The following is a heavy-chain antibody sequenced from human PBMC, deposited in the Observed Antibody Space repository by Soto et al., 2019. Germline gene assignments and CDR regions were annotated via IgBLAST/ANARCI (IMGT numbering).Heavy chain of an antibody. V-gene: IGHV1-69*01. Sequence: QVQLVQSGAEVKKPGSSVKVSCKASGGTFSSYAISWVRQAPGQGLEWMGGIIPIFGTANYAQKFQGRVTITADESTSTAYMELSNLRSEDTAVYHCATGARYCSGGSCHPDYWGQGTLVTVSS. CDR1: GGTFSSYA. J-gene: IGHJ4*02. D-gene: IGHD2-15*01. CDR3: ATGARYCSGGSCHPDY. CDR2: IIPIFGTA.